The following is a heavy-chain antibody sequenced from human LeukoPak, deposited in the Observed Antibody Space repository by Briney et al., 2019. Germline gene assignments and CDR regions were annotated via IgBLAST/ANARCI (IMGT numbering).Heavy chain of an antibody. Sequence: GGSLRLSCAASGFTFSSYAMSWVRQAPGKGLEWVSGISGSGDNTYYADSVKGRFTISRDNSKNTLYVQVNSLGTEDTAAYYCAKGSYYDSGGSFYFDYWGQGTLVTVSS. CDR2: ISGSGDNT. CDR1: GFTFSSYA. V-gene: IGHV3-23*01. CDR3: AKGSYYDSGGSFYFDY. D-gene: IGHD3-22*01. J-gene: IGHJ4*02.